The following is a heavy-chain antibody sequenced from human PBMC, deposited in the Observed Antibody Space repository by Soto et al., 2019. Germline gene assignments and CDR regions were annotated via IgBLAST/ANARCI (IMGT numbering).Heavy chain of an antibody. V-gene: IGHV4-31*03. Sequence: TSETLSLTCSVSGASISRGAYYWSWIRQHPGKGLEWIGNIYYSGSAYYNPSLKSRVAISVDTSQNQFSLRLSSVTAADTAVYYCARGVLANWGPENWFDPWGQGTLVTVSS. CDR2: IYYSGSA. CDR3: ARGVLANWGPENWFDP. J-gene: IGHJ5*02. D-gene: IGHD7-27*01. CDR1: GASISRGAYY.